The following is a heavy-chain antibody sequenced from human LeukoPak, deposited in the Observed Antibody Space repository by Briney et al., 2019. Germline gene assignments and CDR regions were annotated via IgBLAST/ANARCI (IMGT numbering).Heavy chain of an antibody. V-gene: IGHV3-7*01. CDR2: IKQDGSEK. J-gene: IGHJ3*02. CDR3: ARRAVIDDSSAFDI. CDR1: GFTFSSYW. Sequence: GGSLRLSCAASGFTFSSYWMSWVRQAPGKGLEWVANIKQDGSEKYYVDSVKGRFTISRDNAKNSLYLQMNSLRAEDTAVYYCARRAVIDDSSAFDIWGQGTMVTVSS. D-gene: IGHD3-22*01.